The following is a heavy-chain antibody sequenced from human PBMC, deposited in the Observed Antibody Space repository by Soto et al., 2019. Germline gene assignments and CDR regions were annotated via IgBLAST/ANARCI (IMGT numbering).Heavy chain of an antibody. CDR2: IIPIFGTA. V-gene: IGHV1-69*13. CDR1: GGTFSSYA. CDR3: ARWAPYGDYVDY. J-gene: IGHJ4*02. Sequence: GASVKVSCKASGGTFSSYAISWVRQAPGQGLEWMGGIIPIFGTANYAQKFQGRVTITADESTSTAYMELSSLRSEDTAVYYCARWAPYGDYVDYWGQGTLVTVSS. D-gene: IGHD4-17*01.